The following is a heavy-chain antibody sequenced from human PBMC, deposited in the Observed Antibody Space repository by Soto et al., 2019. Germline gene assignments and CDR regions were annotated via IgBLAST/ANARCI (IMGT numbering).Heavy chain of an antibody. J-gene: IGHJ1*01. Sequence: EVQLLGSGGGLVQPGGSLRLSCAASGFTFSGYAMSWVRQAPGKGLEWVSGISGSAASTNYADSVKGRFTISRDNSKSTLYLQVNCLRAEDTAVYYCAKDVHYDILTGIEYFHHWAQGTLVTVSS. CDR3: AKDVHYDILTGIEYFHH. V-gene: IGHV3-23*01. CDR2: ISGSAAST. D-gene: IGHD3-9*01. CDR1: GFTFSGYA.